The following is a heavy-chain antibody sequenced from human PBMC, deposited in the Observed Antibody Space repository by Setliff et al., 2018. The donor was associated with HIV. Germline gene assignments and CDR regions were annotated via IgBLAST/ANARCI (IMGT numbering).Heavy chain of an antibody. CDR3: AKVFAFGVDGFDI. Sequence: PGGSLRLSCAASGFTFSNYAMGWVRQGPGKGLEWVSTIGAAGYPTHYAESVKGRFTISRDNVKNSLYLQMNSLTDEDTAVYYCAKVFAFGVDGFDIWGQGTMVTVSS. V-gene: IGHV3-23*01. CDR2: IGAAGYPT. CDR1: GFTFSNYA. D-gene: IGHD3-10*01. J-gene: IGHJ3*02.